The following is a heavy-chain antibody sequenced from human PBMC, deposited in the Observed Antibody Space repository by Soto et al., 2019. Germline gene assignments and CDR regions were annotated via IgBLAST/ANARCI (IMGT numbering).Heavy chain of an antibody. CDR3: ARVGVKRAKDSSSGYYNWFDT. J-gene: IGHJ5*02. D-gene: IGHD3-3*01. CDR2: IDPNDDYT. CDR1: GYTFINYY. Sequence: ASVKVSCKASGYTFINYYVHWVRQAPGQGLELVGIIDPNDDYTFYAEKFQGRVTMTRDASTSTLFMEVTRLTSADTAIYFCARVGVKRAKDSSSGYYNWFDTWGQGTLVTVSS. V-gene: IGHV1-46*01.